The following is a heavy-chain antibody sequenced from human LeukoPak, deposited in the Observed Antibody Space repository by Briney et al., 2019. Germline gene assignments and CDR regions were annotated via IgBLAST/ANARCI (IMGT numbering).Heavy chain of an antibody. J-gene: IGHJ5*02. Sequence: SETLSLTCTVPGGSISSYFWSWIRQPAGKGLEWIGRIYTSGSTNYSPSLKSRVTISVDTSMNQFSLKLTSVTAADTAVYYCARGSRWFDPWGQGTLVTVSS. V-gene: IGHV4-4*07. CDR3: ARGSRWFDP. CDR2: IYTSGST. CDR1: GGSISSYF.